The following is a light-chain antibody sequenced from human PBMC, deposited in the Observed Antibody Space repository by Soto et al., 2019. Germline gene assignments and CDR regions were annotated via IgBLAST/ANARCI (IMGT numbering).Light chain of an antibody. J-gene: IGKJ2*03. CDR2: KSS. Sequence: DIQMTQSPSTLSASLGDRVTITCRSSQSIGNWLAWYQHKPGKAPKLLIYKSSNLESGVPSRFSGSGYGTEFTLTINSLQTDDFATYYCQQYGNYSPYSFGQGTKLEIK. V-gene: IGKV1-5*03. CDR1: QSIGNW. CDR3: QQYGNYSPYS.